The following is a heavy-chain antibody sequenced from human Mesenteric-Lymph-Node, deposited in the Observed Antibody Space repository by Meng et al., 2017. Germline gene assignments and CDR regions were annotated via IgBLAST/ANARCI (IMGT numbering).Heavy chain of an antibody. D-gene: IGHD5-18*01. Sequence: GESLKISCAASGFTFSDYYMSWIRQAPGKGLEWVSYISSSGSTIYYADSVKGRFTISRDNAKNSLYLQMNSLRAEDTAVYYCARVSWIQLWFDYWGQGTLVTGLL. CDR1: GFTFSDYY. V-gene: IGHV3-11*01. CDR3: ARVSWIQLWFDY. J-gene: IGHJ4*02. CDR2: ISSSGSTI.